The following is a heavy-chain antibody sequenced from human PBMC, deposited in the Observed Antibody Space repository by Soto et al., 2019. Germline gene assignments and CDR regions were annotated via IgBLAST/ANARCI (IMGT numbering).Heavy chain of an antibody. D-gene: IGHD2-8*02. J-gene: IGHJ5*02. CDR3: ARQASYWHGGGGWFDP. Sequence: EVQLVESGGGLVEPGGSLRLSCAASGFTFSAFDMHWVRQATGKGLEWVAAIGTLHDAYYPDSVKGRFTISRENAKNSFDLQMNSLGAGDTAVYYFARQASYWHGGGGWFDPWGQGTLVTVSS. CDR2: IGTLHDA. CDR1: GFTFSAFD. V-gene: IGHV3-13*01.